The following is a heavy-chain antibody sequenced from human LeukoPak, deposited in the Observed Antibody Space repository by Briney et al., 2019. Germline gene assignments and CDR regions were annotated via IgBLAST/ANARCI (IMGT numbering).Heavy chain of an antibody. Sequence: SVKVSCKASGGTFSSYAISWVRQAPGQGLEWMGGIIPIFGTANYAQKFQGRVTITTDESTSTAYMELSSLRSEDTAVYYCASNFARSGYYPNYWGQGTLVTVSS. J-gene: IGHJ4*02. CDR1: GGTFSSYA. V-gene: IGHV1-69*05. CDR3: ASNFARSGYYPNY. CDR2: IIPIFGTA. D-gene: IGHD3-3*01.